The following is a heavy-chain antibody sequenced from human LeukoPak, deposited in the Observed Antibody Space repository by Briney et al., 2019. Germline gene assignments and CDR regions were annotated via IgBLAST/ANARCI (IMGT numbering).Heavy chain of an antibody. J-gene: IGHJ3*02. V-gene: IGHV1-24*01. D-gene: IGHD2-21*01. CDR2: FDPEDGET. Sequence: ASVKVPCKVSGYTLTELSMHWVRQAPGKGLEWMGGFDPEDGETIYAQKFQGRVTMTEDTSTDTAYMELSSLRSEDTAVYYCAAYYCGGDCYFLDAFDIWGQGTMVTVSS. CDR3: AAYYCGGDCYFLDAFDI. CDR1: GYTLTELS.